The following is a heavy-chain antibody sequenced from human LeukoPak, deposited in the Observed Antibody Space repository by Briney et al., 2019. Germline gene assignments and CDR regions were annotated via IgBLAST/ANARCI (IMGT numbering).Heavy chain of an antibody. Sequence: ASVKVSCKASGYAFTSYGISWVRQAPAQGLEWMGWISAYNGNTNYAQKIQGRVTMTTDTSTSTAYMELRSLRSDDTAVYYCARGPYCSGGTCYSQYFDYWGQGTLVTVSS. CDR1: GYAFTSYG. J-gene: IGHJ4*02. V-gene: IGHV1-18*01. CDR3: ARGPYCSGGTCYSQYFDY. D-gene: IGHD2-15*01. CDR2: ISAYNGNT.